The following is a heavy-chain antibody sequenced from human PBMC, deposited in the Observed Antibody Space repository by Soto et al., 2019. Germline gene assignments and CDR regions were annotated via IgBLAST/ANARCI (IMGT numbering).Heavy chain of an antibody. CDR1: GFTVSSNY. CDR2: IYSGGST. Sequence: EVQLVESGGGLVQPGGSLRLSCAASGFTVSSNYMSWVRQAPGKGLEWVSVIYSGGSTYYADSVKGRFTISRDNSKNTLYLQMNSLRAEDTAVYYCASNLYDILNGYPDYYYYYYMDVWGKGTTVTVSS. CDR3: ASNLYDILNGYPDYYYYYYMDV. V-gene: IGHV3-66*01. D-gene: IGHD3-9*01. J-gene: IGHJ6*03.